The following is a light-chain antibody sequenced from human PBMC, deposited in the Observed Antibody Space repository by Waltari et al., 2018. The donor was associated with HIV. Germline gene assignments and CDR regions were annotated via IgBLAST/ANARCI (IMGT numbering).Light chain of an antibody. V-gene: IGLV1-44*01. CDR2: SDN. CDR1: SSNIGRTS. CDR3: ASWEDSLNGVV. Sequence: QSVLTQPPSASGTPGQRVTMSCSGSSSNIGRTSVNWYQQLPGTAPKLLSYSDNPRPFWVPDRCSGSKSGTSVSLAISGLQSEDEAVYYCASWEDSLNGVVFGGGTKLTVL. J-gene: IGLJ2*01.